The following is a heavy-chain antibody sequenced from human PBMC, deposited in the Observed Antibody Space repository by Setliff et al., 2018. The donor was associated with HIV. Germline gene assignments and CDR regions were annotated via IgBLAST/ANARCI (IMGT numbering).Heavy chain of an antibody. D-gene: IGHD2-2*01. J-gene: IGHJ5*02. Sequence: PSETLSLTCTVSGGSISSGGYYWSWIRQPPGTGLEWIGSIYHSGSTYYNPSLQSRVTISVDRSKNHFSLRLSSVTAADTAVYFCARRAVQDASITSSNWFDPWGHGTLVTVSS. V-gene: IGHV4-39*02. CDR3: ARRAVQDASITSSNWFDP. CDR2: IYHSGST. CDR1: GGSISSGGYY.